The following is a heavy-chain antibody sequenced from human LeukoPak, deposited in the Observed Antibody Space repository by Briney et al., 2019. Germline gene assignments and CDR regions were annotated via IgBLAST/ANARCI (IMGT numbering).Heavy chain of an antibody. V-gene: IGHV3-30*02. Sequence: GGSLRLSCAASGFTFSSYGMHWVRQAPGKGLEWMAFIRYDGSNKYYADSVKGRFTISRDNSKNTLYLQMNSLRAEDTAVYYCAKDGVYGSSSWYVWYFDYWGQGTLVTVSS. CDR3: AKDGVYGSSSWYVWYFDY. CDR2: IRYDGSNK. J-gene: IGHJ4*02. CDR1: GFTFSSYG. D-gene: IGHD6-13*01.